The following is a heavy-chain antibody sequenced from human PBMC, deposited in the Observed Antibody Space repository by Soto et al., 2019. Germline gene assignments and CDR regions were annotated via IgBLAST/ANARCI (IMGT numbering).Heavy chain of an antibody. D-gene: IGHD5-12*01. Sequence: GASVKVSCTASGYTLSIYAMHWVRQAPGQRLEWMGWINAGNGNTKYSQKFQGRVTITRDTSASTAYMELSSLRSEDTAVYYCARPGGSGYVPYYFDYWGQGTLVTVSS. CDR1: GYTLSIYA. CDR3: ARPGGSGYVPYYFDY. CDR2: INAGNGNT. J-gene: IGHJ4*02. V-gene: IGHV1-3*01.